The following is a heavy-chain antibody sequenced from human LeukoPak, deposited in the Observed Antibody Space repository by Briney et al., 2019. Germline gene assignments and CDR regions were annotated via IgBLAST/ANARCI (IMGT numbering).Heavy chain of an antibody. Sequence: ASVKVSCKASGYTYTDYYMHWVRQAPGQGLEWVGWINPNSGGTNYAQKFQGRVTMTRDTSINTTYMELSRLQSDDTAVYYCARGSGCYNWGQGTLVTVSP. CDR2: INPNSGGT. CDR3: ARGSGCYN. J-gene: IGHJ4*02. D-gene: IGHD6-19*01. V-gene: IGHV1-2*02. CDR1: GYTYTDYY.